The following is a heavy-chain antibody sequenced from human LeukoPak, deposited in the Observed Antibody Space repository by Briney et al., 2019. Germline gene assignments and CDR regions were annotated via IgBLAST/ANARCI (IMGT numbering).Heavy chain of an antibody. J-gene: IGHJ4*02. V-gene: IGHV4-4*07. CDR1: GGSIGSYY. CDR2: IYTSGST. Sequence: NPSETLSLTCTVSGGSIGSYYWSWIRQPAGKGLEWIGRIYTSGSTNYNPSLKSRVTMSVDTSKNQFSLKLSSVTAADTAVYYCARDIRGSGYYFLSWGQGTLVTVSS. CDR3: ARDIRGSGYYFLS. D-gene: IGHD3-22*01.